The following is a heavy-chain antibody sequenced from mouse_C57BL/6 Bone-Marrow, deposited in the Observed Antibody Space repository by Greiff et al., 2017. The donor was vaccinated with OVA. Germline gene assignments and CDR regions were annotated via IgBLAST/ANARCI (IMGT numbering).Heavy chain of an antibody. Sequence: VQLQQSGAELVKPGASVKLSCKASGYTFTSYWMQWVKQRPGQGLEWIGEIDPSDSYTNYNQKFKGKATLTVDTSSSTAYMQLSSLTSEDSAVYYCARGGTLDYWGQGTTLTVSS. V-gene: IGHV1-50*01. CDR2: IDPSDSYT. D-gene: IGHD2-14*01. CDR3: ARGGTLDY. J-gene: IGHJ2*01. CDR1: GYTFTSYW.